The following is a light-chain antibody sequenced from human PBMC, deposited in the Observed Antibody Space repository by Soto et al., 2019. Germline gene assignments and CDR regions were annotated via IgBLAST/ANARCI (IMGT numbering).Light chain of an antibody. CDR1: SSDIGAYKY. V-gene: IGLV2-14*01. CDR2: EVS. J-gene: IGLJ1*01. CDR3: SSFSTTDARLV. Sequence: QSALTQPASVSGSPGQSITISCTGTSSDIGAYKYVSWYQQHPGKAPKLMIYEVSKRPSGASNRFSGSKSGNTASLTISGLQAEVEADYRCSSFSTTDARLVFGTGTKLTVL.